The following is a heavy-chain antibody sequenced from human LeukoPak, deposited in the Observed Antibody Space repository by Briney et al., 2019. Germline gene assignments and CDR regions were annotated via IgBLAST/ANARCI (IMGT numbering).Heavy chain of an antibody. CDR3: ARLCGSGSYSTSRGCFDY. V-gene: IGHV3-21*01. D-gene: IGHD1-26*01. Sequence: GGSLRLSCAASGFTFSSYSMNWVRQAPGKGLEWVSSISSSSSYIYYADSVKGRFTISRDNAKNSLYLQMNSLRAEDTAVYYCARLCGSGSYSTSRGCFDYWGQGTLVTVSS. CDR1: GFTFSSYS. CDR2: ISSSSSYI. J-gene: IGHJ4*02.